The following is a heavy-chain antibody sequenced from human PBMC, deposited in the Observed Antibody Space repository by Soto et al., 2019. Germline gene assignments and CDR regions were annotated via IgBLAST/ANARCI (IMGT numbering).Heavy chain of an antibody. J-gene: IGHJ5*02. Sequence: SETLSLPCTVSGDSIISSDFYWGWVRQPPGKGLEWIGSIFYLGSSYYNPSLKSRATMSVDTSNNQSTLKLRSVTAAHAALYFCARHSFALRKNKLFDPWGQGIMVTVSS. V-gene: IGHV4-39*01. CDR2: IFYLGSS. CDR1: GDSIISSDFY. CDR3: ARHSFALRKNKLFDP. D-gene: IGHD2-15*01.